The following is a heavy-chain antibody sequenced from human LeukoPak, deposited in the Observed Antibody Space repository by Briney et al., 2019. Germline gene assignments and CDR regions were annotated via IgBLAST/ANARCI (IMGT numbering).Heavy chain of an antibody. V-gene: IGHV3-23*01. CDR1: GFTFSSYG. CDR3: AKRVPYTSSSVYFDY. Sequence: GGSLRLSCAASGFTFSSYGMNWVRQAPGKGLEWVSAISDSGSDTYYADSVKGRFTISIDNSKNTLYLQMNSLRAEDTAVYYCAKRVPYTSSSVYFDYWGQGTLVTVSS. D-gene: IGHD6-6*01. J-gene: IGHJ4*02. CDR2: ISDSGSDT.